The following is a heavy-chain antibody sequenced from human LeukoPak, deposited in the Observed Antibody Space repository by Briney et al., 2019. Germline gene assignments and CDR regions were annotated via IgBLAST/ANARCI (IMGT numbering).Heavy chain of an antibody. CDR1: GSSFTSYW. CDR3: ARRIAAAATSWFDP. Sequence: GESLKISCKGSGSSFTSYWIGWVRPLPGKGLEWMGIIYPGDSDTRYSPSFQGQVTISADKSISTAYLQWSSLKASDTAMYYCARRIAAAATSWFDPWGQGTLVTVSS. J-gene: IGHJ5*02. V-gene: IGHV5-51*01. D-gene: IGHD6-13*01. CDR2: IYPGDSDT.